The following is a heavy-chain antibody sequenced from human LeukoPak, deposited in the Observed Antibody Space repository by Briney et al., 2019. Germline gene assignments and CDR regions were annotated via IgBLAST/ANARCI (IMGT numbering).Heavy chain of an antibody. D-gene: IGHD7-27*01. V-gene: IGHV3-23*01. CDR3: AKLTGEFTGP. CDR1: GFTFSSYA. J-gene: IGHJ5*02. CDR2: ISDSGSST. Sequence: GGSLRLSCAASGFTFSSYAMSWVRQAPGKGLEWVSTISDSGSSTYYAGSVKGRFTISRDNSKSTLYLQMNSLRADDTALYYCAKLTGEFTGPWGQGTLVTVSS.